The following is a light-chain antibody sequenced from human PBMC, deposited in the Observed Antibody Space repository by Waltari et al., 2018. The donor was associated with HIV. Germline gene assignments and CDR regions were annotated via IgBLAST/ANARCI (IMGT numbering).Light chain of an antibody. J-gene: IGLJ3*02. CDR3: SSYTSSSTLWM. Sequence: QSALTQPPSVSGSPGQSVTISCTGTNSDVGSYNRVSWYQLPPGTAPKLMIYEVNNRPSGVPDRFSGSKSGNTASLTISGLQAEDEADYYCSSYTSSSTLWMFGGGTKLTVL. V-gene: IGLV2-18*02. CDR2: EVN. CDR1: NSDVGSYNR.